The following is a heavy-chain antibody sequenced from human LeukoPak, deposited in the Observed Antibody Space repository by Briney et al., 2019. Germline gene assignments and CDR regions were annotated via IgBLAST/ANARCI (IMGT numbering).Heavy chain of an antibody. CDR2: ISGSGGST. Sequence: PGGSLRLSCAASGFTVSSNYMSWVRQAPGKGLEWVSAISGSGGSTYYADSVKGRFTISRDNSKNTLYLQMNSLRAEDTAVYYCANDPVQNYYDSSGYYFPADYWGQGTLVTVSS. V-gene: IGHV3-23*01. CDR3: ANDPVQNYYDSSGYYFPADY. J-gene: IGHJ4*02. D-gene: IGHD3-22*01. CDR1: GFTVSSNY.